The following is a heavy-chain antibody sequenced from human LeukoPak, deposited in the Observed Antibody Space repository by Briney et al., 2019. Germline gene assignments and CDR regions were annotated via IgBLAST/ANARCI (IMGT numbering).Heavy chain of an antibody. V-gene: IGHV1-2*02. CDR3: ARFSGSSNFDY. CDR2: IYPNSGGT. Sequence: ASVKVSCKASGYTFTSYYMHWVRQAPGQGLEWMGWIYPNSGGTKYAQKFQGRVTMTRDTSISTTYMELSSLRSDDTAVYYCARFSGSSNFDYWGQGTLVTVSS. J-gene: IGHJ4*02. D-gene: IGHD1-26*01. CDR1: GYTFTSYY.